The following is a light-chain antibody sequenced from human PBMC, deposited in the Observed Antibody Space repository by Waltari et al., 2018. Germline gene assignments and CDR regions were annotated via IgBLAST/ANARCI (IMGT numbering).Light chain of an antibody. J-gene: IGKJ4*01. Sequence: ELVFTQSPATLSLSPGERATLSCRASQSVSYYLAWYQQRPGQAPRLLIYDASSRPTGIPARFSGSGSETDFTLTISSLEPEDFAVYYCQQRRTWPLTFGGGTKVEI. CDR3: QQRRTWPLT. CDR1: QSVSYY. V-gene: IGKV3-11*01. CDR2: DAS.